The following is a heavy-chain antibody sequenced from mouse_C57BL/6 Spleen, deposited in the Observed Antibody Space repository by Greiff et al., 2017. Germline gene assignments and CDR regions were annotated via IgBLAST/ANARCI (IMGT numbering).Heavy chain of an antibody. V-gene: IGHV2-2*01. CDR2: IWCGGST. D-gene: IGHD6-1*01. CDR1: GFSLTSHG. J-gene: IGHJ4*01. Sequence: VKLVESGPGLVQPSQSLSITCTVSGFSLTSHGVHWVRQSPGKGLEWLGVIWCGGSTDYNAAFISRLSISKDNSKIQVFFKMNSLQAEDTAIYYCASQCHMDYWGQGTSVTVSS. CDR3: ASQCHMDY.